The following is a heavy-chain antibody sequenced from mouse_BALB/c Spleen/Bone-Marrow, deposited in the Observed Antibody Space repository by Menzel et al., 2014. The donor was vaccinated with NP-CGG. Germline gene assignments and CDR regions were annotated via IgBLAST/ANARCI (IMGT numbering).Heavy chain of an antibody. CDR2: INPDSSTI. Sequence: EVKLVESGGGLVQPGGSLKLSCAASGFDFSSYWMSWVRQAPGKGLEWLGEINPDSSTISYTPSLKGKFIISRDNAKNTLYLQMSKVRSEDTALYYCARQGYYGRSDYWGQGTTLTVSS. CDR1: GFDFSSYW. V-gene: IGHV4-1*02. D-gene: IGHD1-1*01. J-gene: IGHJ2*01. CDR3: ARQGYYGRSDY.